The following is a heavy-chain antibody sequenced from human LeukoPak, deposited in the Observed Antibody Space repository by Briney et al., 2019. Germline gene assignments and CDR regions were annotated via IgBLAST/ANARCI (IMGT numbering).Heavy chain of an antibody. D-gene: IGHD6-6*01. Sequence: PSETLSLTSAVYGGSFSGSYWSWIRQPPGKGGEWIGEINHSGSTNYNPSLKSRVTISVDTSKNQFSLKLSSVTAADTAVYYCARVDEGSSPTFDYWGQGTLVTVSS. CDR1: GGSFSGSY. J-gene: IGHJ4*02. V-gene: IGHV4-34*01. CDR2: INHSGST. CDR3: ARVDEGSSPTFDY.